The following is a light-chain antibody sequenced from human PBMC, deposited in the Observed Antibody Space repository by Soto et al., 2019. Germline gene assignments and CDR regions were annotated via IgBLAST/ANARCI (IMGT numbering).Light chain of an antibody. J-gene: IGKJ1*01. CDR1: QSVSSN. CDR3: QQYNNWLPWT. CDR2: GAS. Sequence: EIVMTQSPATLSVSPGERGTRSCRDSQSVSSNLAWYQQKPGQAPRLLIYGASNRATGIPARFSGSGSGTEFTLTISSVQSEDFAGYDCQQYNNWLPWTFGQGTKVEIK. V-gene: IGKV3-15*01.